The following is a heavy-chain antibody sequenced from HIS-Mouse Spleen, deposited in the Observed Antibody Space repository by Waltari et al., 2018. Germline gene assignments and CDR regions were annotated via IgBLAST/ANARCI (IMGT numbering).Heavy chain of an antibody. CDR3: ARAQAVAGPFDI. Sequence: EVQLVESGGGLVQPGGSLRLSCAASGFTFSSYAMHWVRQAPGKGLEYVSAISSNGGSTYYANSVKDRFTISRDNSKNTLYLQMGSLRAEDMAVYYCARAQAVAGPFDIWGQGTMVTVSS. J-gene: IGHJ3*02. D-gene: IGHD6-19*01. V-gene: IGHV3-64*01. CDR1: GFTFSSYA. CDR2: ISSNGGST.